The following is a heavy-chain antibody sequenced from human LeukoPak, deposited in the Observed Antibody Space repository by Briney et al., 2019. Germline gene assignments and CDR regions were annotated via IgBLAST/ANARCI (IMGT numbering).Heavy chain of an antibody. CDR3: AREQWLVEY. Sequence: GGSLRLSCAASGFSFSGYWMSWVRQTPGKGLEWVANIKQDGSEKYYVDSVKGRFTISRDNAKNSLYLQMNSLRAEDTAVYYCAREQWLVEYWGQGTLVTVSS. CDR2: IKQDGSEK. D-gene: IGHD6-19*01. CDR1: GFSFSGYW. V-gene: IGHV3-7*03. J-gene: IGHJ4*02.